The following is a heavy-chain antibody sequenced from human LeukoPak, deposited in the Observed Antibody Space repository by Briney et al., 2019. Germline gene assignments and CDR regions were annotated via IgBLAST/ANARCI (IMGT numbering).Heavy chain of an antibody. CDR3: ARETIAARPDWFDP. Sequence: ASVKVSCKASGGTFSSYTITWVRQAPGQGLEWKGRIIPILGIANYAQKFQGRVTITADKSTSTAYMELSSLRSEDTAVYYCARETIAARPDWFDPWGQGTLVTVSS. D-gene: IGHD6-6*01. J-gene: IGHJ5*02. CDR1: GGTFSSYT. V-gene: IGHV1-69*04. CDR2: IIPILGIA.